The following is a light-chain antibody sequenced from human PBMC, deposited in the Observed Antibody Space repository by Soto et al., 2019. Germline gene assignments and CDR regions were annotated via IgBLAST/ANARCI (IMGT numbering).Light chain of an antibody. CDR3: QQYNNWPRT. CDR2: DAS. J-gene: IGKJ1*01. V-gene: IGKV3-15*01. Sequence: EIVMTQSPATLSVSPGERATLSCRASQSVSSNLAWYQQKPGQAPRLLIYDASTRATGIPARFSGSGFGTEFTLTISSLQSEDFAVYYCQQYNNWPRTFGQGTKVEIK. CDR1: QSVSSN.